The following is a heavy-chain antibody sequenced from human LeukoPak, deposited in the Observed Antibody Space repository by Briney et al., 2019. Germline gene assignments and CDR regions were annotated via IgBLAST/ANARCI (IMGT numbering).Heavy chain of an antibody. CDR1: GFTVSSNY. J-gene: IGHJ4*02. CDR2: IYSGGST. D-gene: IGHD6-19*01. CDR3: ARDVSSGWYYFDY. Sequence: EGSLRLSCAASGFTVSSNYMSWVRQAPGKGLEWVSVIYSGGSTYYADSVKGRFTISRDNSKNTLYLQMNSLRAEDTAVYYCARDVSSGWYYFDYWGQGTLVTVSS. V-gene: IGHV3-66*01.